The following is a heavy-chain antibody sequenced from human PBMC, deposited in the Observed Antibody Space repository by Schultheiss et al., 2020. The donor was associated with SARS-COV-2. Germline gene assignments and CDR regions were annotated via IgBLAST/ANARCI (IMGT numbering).Heavy chain of an antibody. V-gene: IGHV1-69*13. CDR1: GGTFTNSA. Sequence: SVKVSCKASGGTFTNSAISWVRQAPGQGLAPGQGLEWVGGIIPIFGTANYAQKFQGRVTITADESTSTAYMELSSLRSEDTAVYYCARDMADYYYGMDVWGQGTTVTVSS. D-gene: IGHD5-24*01. CDR2: IIPIFGTA. J-gene: IGHJ6*02. CDR3: ARDMADYYYGMDV.